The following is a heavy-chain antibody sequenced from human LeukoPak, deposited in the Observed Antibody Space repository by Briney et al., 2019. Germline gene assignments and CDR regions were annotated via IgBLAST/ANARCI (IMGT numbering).Heavy chain of an antibody. CDR3: TRDGPFGGNSYFDY. D-gene: IGHD3-16*01. CDR1: GFTFGGYA. V-gene: IGHV3-49*04. CDR2: IRSKAYGGTT. J-gene: IGHJ4*02. Sequence: GGSLRLSCTASGFTFGGYAMSWVRQAPGKELGWVGFIRSKAYGGTTEYAASVKGRFTISRDDSKGIAYLQMNSLNTEDTAIYYCTRDGPFGGNSYFDYWGQGTLVTVS.